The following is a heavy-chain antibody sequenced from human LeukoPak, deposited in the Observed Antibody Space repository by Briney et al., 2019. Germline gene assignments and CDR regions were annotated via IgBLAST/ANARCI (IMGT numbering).Heavy chain of an antibody. J-gene: IGHJ1*01. CDR3: AKDPRGYSLTSMGEYFQH. CDR1: GFTVSSNY. D-gene: IGHD5-18*01. CDR2: IYSGGST. Sequence: GGSLRLTCAASGFTVSSNYMSWVRQAPGKGLEWVSVIYSGGSTYYADSVKGRFSISRDISKNTVYVQMNSLRADDTAIYYCAKDPRGYSLTSMGEYFQHWGQGALVIVS. V-gene: IGHV3-66*02.